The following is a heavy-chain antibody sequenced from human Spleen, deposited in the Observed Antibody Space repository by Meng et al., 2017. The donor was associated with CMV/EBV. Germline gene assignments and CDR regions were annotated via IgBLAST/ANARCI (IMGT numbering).Heavy chain of an antibody. V-gene: IGHV3-33*06. CDR1: FSSYG. D-gene: IGHD3-3*01. J-gene: IGHJ5*02. CDR2: IWYDGSNK. Sequence: FSSYGMHWVRQAPGKGLEWVAVIWYDGSNKYYADSVKGRFTISRDNSENTLYLHMNSLRAEDTAVYYCAKDIFKHYDFWSGHYSDAWGQGTLVTVSS. CDR3: AKDIFKHYDFWSGHYSDA.